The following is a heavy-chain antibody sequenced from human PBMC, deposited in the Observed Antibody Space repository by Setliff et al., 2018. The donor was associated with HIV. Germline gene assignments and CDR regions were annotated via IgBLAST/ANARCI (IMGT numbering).Heavy chain of an antibody. CDR2: IYPQDSDT. CDR3: AREGTTVTLDY. J-gene: IGHJ4*02. V-gene: IGHV5-51*01. Sequence: GESLKISCTGSGYSFSNHWIGWVRQMPGRGLEWVGIIYPQDSDTRYSPSFEGHVTIVVDKSKKQFSLKLSSVTAADTAVYYCAREGTTVTLDYWGQGTLVTVSS. D-gene: IGHD4-4*01. CDR1: GYSFSNHW.